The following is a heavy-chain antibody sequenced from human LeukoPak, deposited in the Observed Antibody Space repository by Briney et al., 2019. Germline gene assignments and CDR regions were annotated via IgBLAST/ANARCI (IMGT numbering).Heavy chain of an antibody. J-gene: IGHJ6*02. D-gene: IGHD4-17*01. Sequence: SVKVSCKASGGTFSSYAISWVRQAPGQGLEWMGGIIPIFGTANYAQKFQGRVTITADESTSTAYMELSSLRSEDTAVYYCARVFRPVTSYYYYGMDVWGQGTTVTVSS. CDR3: ARVFRPVTSYYYYGMDV. V-gene: IGHV1-69*01. CDR2: IIPIFGTA. CDR1: GGTFSSYA.